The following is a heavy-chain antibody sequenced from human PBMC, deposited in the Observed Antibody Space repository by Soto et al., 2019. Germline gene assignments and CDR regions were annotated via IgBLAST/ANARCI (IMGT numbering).Heavy chain of an antibody. D-gene: IGHD3-9*01. V-gene: IGHV1-3*01. J-gene: IGHJ4*02. CDR3: ARGNKLRYLDWLSSDYFDY. CDR1: GYTFTSYA. Sequence: QVQLVQSGAEVKKPGASVKVSCKASGYTFTSYAMHWVRQAPGQRLEWMGWINAGNGNTKYSQKFQGRVTITRDTSASTADMELSSLRSEDTAVYYCARGNKLRYLDWLSSDYFDYWGQGTLVTVSS. CDR2: INAGNGNT.